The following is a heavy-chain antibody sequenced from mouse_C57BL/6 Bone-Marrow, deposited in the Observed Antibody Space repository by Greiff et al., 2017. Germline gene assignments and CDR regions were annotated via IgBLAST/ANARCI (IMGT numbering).Heavy chain of an antibody. V-gene: IGHV6-3*01. Sequence: EVKLEESGGGLVQPGGSMKLSCVASGFTFSNYWMNWVRQSPEKGLEWVAQIRLKSDNYATHYAESVKGRFTISRDDSKSSVYLQMNNVRAEDTGIYYCTGRGSSFFDYWGQGTTLTVSS. J-gene: IGHJ2*01. CDR3: TGRGSSFFDY. CDR1: GFTFSNYW. CDR2: IRLKSDNYAT. D-gene: IGHD1-1*01.